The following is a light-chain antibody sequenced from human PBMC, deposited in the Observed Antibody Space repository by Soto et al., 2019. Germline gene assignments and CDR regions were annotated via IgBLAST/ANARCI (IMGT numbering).Light chain of an antibody. V-gene: IGKV3-11*01. Sequence: GERATLSCRASQSVSSYLAWYQQKPGQAPRLLIYDASNRATGIPARFSGSGSGTDFTLTICCLEPEDFAVYYCQQRSNWPPTFGGGTKV. J-gene: IGKJ4*01. CDR1: QSVSSY. CDR2: DAS. CDR3: QQRSNWPPT.